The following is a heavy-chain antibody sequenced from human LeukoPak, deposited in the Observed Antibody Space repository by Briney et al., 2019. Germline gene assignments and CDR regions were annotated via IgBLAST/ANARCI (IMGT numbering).Heavy chain of an antibody. CDR3: AKNRVIFNWNYAYYFDY. V-gene: IGHV3-48*01. CDR2: ISSSSSTI. CDR1: GFTFSSYE. J-gene: IGHJ4*02. Sequence: GGSLRLSCAASGFTFSSYEMNWVRQAPGKGLEWVSYISSSSSTIYHADSVKGRFTISRDNSKNTLYLQMNSLRAEDAALYYCAKNRVIFNWNYAYYFDYWGQGTLVTVSP. D-gene: IGHD1-7*01.